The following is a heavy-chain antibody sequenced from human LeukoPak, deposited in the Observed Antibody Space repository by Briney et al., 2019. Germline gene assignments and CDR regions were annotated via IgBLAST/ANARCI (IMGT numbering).Heavy chain of an antibody. J-gene: IGHJ5*02. Sequence: SQTLSLTCTVSGGSISSCGYYWSWIPQHPGKGLEGNGYYYYSGSTYYKPSRQSRVSLALDKSQNQLSLKLRSVTAPDTAVYYCARVWEGKFDPWGQGTLVTVSS. CDR1: GGSISSCGYY. D-gene: IGHD1-26*01. CDR3: ARVWEGKFDP. CDR2: YYYSGST. V-gene: IGHV4-31*03.